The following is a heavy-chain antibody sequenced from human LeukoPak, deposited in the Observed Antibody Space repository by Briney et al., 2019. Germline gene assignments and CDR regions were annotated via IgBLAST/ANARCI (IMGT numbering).Heavy chain of an antibody. CDR3: ARSASGSYYYYMDV. CDR2: IYYSGST. CDR1: GGSISSSSYY. V-gene: IGHV4-39*01. J-gene: IGHJ6*03. D-gene: IGHD1-26*01. Sequence: SGTLSLTCTVSGGSISSSSYYWGWIRQPPGKGLEWIGSIYYSGSTYYNPSLKSRVTISVDTSKNQFSLKLSSVTAADTAVYYCARSASGSYYYYMDVWGKGTTVTVSS.